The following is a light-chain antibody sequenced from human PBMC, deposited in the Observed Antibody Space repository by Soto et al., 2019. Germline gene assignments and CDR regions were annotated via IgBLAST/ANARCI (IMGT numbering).Light chain of an antibody. CDR3: ASFTRSATVV. J-gene: IGLJ2*01. V-gene: IGLV2-14*03. CDR1: SSDVGGYNY. CDR2: DVN. Sequence: QSALTQPASVSGSPGQSITISCAGTSSDVGGYNYVSWYQQHPGKVPRLIISDVNKRPSGVSDRFSGSKSGNTASLTISGLQAEDEADYYCASFTRSATVVFGGGTQLTVL.